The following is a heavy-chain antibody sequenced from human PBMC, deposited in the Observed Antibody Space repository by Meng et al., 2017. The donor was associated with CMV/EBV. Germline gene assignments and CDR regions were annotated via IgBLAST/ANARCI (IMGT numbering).Heavy chain of an antibody. J-gene: IGHJ6*02. V-gene: IGHV3-48*03. Sequence: GESLKISCAASGFTFSSYEMNWVRQAPGKGLEWVSYISSSGSTIYYADPVRGRFTISRDNSKNTVYLQMNSLRADDTAVYYCARDRGASVVAAARGYFYYGMDVWGQGTTVTVSS. CDR1: GFTFSSYE. CDR3: ARDRGASVVAAARGYFYYGMDV. D-gene: IGHD2-15*01. CDR2: ISSSGSTI.